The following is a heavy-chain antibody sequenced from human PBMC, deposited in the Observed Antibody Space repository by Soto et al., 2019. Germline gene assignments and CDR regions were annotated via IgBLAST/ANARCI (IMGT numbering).Heavy chain of an antibody. CDR1: GFTFTSYA. D-gene: IGHD3-3*01. V-gene: IGHV3-30-3*01. CDR3: ARGTTLAIFDYGMDV. J-gene: IGHJ6*02. CDR2: ISNDGSNY. Sequence: HVQLVESGGGVVQPGRSLRLSCAASGFTFTSYAMHWVRQAPGKGLEWVAVISNDGSNYYYADSVRGRFTISRDNTKNTLFLQMSSLTGEDSGVYYCARGTTLAIFDYGMDVWGQGTTVTVSS.